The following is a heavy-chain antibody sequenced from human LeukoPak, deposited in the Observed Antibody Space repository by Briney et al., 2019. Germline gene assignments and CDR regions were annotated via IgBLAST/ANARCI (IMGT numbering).Heavy chain of an antibody. D-gene: IGHD3-22*01. J-gene: IGHJ4*02. Sequence: ASVKVSCKASGYTFTGYYMHWVRQAPGQGLEWIGWINPNSGGTNYAQKFQGRVTMTRDTSISTAYMELSRLRSDDTAVYYCARELKDSSGYPFDYWGQGTLVTVSS. V-gene: IGHV1-2*02. CDR2: INPNSGGT. CDR3: ARELKDSSGYPFDY. CDR1: GYTFTGYY.